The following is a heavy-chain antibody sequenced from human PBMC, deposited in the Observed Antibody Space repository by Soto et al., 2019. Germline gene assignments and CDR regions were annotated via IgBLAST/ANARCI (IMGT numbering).Heavy chain of an antibody. J-gene: IGHJ4*02. D-gene: IGHD3-16*01. CDR2: TSYDGSNN. CDR3: ARLGTTGGMDV. CDR1: GFTFRRYV. Sequence: QVQLVESGGGVVQPGTSLRLSCVGSGFTFRRYVIHWVLQAPGKGLEWVALTSYDGSNNFYGDSVKGRFTISRDNSRNTVDLQMDSLRLEDTALDYGARLGTTGGMDVWGQGTLVSVSS. V-gene: IGHV3-33*05.